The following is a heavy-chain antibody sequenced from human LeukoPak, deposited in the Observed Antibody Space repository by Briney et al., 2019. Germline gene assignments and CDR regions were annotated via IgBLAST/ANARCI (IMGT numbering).Heavy chain of an antibody. V-gene: IGHV4-59*01. J-gene: IGHJ4*02. CDR2: LYYSGST. CDR1: GDSISSYY. CDR3: AGTYYYDSSGYYHYSL. D-gene: IGHD3-22*01. Sequence: PSETLSLTCNVSGDSISSYYWSWIRQPPGKGLEWIGYLYYSGSTNYNPSLKSRVTISVDTSKNQFSLKLSSVTAADTAVYYCAGTYYYDSSGYYHYSLWGQGTLVTVSS.